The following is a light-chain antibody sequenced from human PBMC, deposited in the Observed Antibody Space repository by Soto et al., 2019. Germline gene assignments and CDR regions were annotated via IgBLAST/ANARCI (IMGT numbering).Light chain of an antibody. CDR3: QQLNSYPLT. Sequence: DIQLTQSPSFLSASVGDRVTITCRASQGISSYLAWYQQKPGKAPKLLIYAASTLQSGVPSRFSGSGSGTKFTLTISSLQPEDFATYYCQQLNSYPLTVGGGTKVDIK. CDR2: AAS. J-gene: IGKJ4*01. V-gene: IGKV1-9*01. CDR1: QGISSY.